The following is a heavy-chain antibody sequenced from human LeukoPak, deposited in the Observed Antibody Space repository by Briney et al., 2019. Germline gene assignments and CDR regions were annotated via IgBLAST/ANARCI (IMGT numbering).Heavy chain of an antibody. CDR1: GFTSSNYA. D-gene: IGHD3/OR15-3a*01. CDR2: INGGGDTT. Sequence: GGSLRLSCAASGFTSSNYAMSWVRQAPGKGLEWVSGINGGGDTTYYADSVKGRFTISRDSSRNTMYLQMNSLRAEDTALYYCARDNGCRNGFFYLDYWGQGTLVTVSS. CDR3: ARDNGCRNGFFYLDY. J-gene: IGHJ4*02. V-gene: IGHV3-23*01.